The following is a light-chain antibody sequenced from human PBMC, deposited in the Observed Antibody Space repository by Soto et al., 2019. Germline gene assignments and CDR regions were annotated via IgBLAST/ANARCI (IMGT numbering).Light chain of an antibody. J-gene: IGKJ1*01. V-gene: IGKV3-20*01. CDR1: QSVSSSY. Sequence: EIVLTQSPGTLSLSPGERATHSCRASQSVSSSYLAWYQQKPGQAPRLLIYGASTRATGIPDRFSGSGSGTDSTLTISRLEPEDFAVYYCQQYGSSPTWTFGQGTKVDIK. CDR2: GAS. CDR3: QQYGSSPTWT.